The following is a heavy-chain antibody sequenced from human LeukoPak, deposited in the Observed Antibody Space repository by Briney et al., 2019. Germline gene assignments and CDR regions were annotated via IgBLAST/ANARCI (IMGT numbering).Heavy chain of an antibody. CDR3: AISDILTGYTCASCFDY. J-gene: IGHJ4*02. D-gene: IGHD3-9*01. V-gene: IGHV4-4*07. Sequence: SETLSLTCTVSGGSISSDYWSWIRQPAGKGLEWIGRIYTSGSTNYNPSLKSRVTMSVDTSKNQFSLKLSSVTAAYTAVYYCAISDILTGYTCASCFDYWGQGTLVTVSS. CDR1: GGSISSDY. CDR2: IYTSGST.